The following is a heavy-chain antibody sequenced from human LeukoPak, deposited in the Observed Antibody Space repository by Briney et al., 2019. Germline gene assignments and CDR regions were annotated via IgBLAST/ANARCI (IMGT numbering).Heavy chain of an antibody. Sequence: PSETLSLTCAVSGGSISSSNWWSWVRQPPGKGLEWIGEINHSGSTNYNPSLKSRVTISVDTSKNQFSLKLSSVTAADTAVYYCARGQGRDGYIKRNWYFDLWGRGTLVTVSS. D-gene: IGHD5-24*01. J-gene: IGHJ2*01. CDR2: INHSGST. CDR1: GGSISSSNW. V-gene: IGHV4-4*02. CDR3: ARGQGRDGYIKRNWYFDL.